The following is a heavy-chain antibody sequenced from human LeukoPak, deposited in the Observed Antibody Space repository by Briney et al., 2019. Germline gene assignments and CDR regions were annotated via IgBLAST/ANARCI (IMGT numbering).Heavy chain of an antibody. CDR1: GGSISSSSYY. D-gene: IGHD5-18*01. J-gene: IGHJ4*02. CDR3: ARARGYSYGSAYYFDY. CDR2: IYYSGST. Sequence: SETLSLTCTVSGGSISSSSYYWGWIRQPPGKGLEWIGSIYYSGSTYYNPSLKSRVTISVDTSKNQSSLKLSSVTAADTAVYYCARARGYSYGSAYYFDYWGQGTLVTVSS. V-gene: IGHV4-39*07.